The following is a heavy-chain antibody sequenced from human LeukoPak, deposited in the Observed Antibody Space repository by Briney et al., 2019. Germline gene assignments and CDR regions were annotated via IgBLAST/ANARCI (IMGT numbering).Heavy chain of an antibody. V-gene: IGHV4-39*07. D-gene: IGHD2-15*01. J-gene: IGHJ5*02. CDR1: GGSISSSSYY. CDR2: IYYSGST. CDR3: ASRNYCSGGSCYSPRFDP. Sequence: SETLSLTCTVSGGSISSSSYYWGWIRQPPGKGLEWIGSIYYSGSTYYNPSLKSRVTISVDTSKNQFSLKLSSVTAADTAVYYCASRNYCSGGSCYSPRFDPWGQGTLVTVSS.